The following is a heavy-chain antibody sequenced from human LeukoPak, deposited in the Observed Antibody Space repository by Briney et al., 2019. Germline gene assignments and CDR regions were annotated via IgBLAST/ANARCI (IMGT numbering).Heavy chain of an antibody. J-gene: IGHJ6*04. D-gene: IGHD7-27*01. CDR3: ARERLGILDY. CDR1: GGSISSSSYY. Sequence: SETLSLTCTVSGGSISSSSYYWGWIRQPPGKGLEWIGSIYYSGSTYYNPSLKSRVTISVDTSKNQFPLKLSSVTAADTAVYYCARERLGILDYWGKGTTVTVSS. CDR2: IYYSGST. V-gene: IGHV4-39*06.